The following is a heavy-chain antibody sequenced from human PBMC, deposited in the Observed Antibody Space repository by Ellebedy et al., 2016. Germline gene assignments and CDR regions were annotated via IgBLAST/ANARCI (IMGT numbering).Heavy chain of an antibody. J-gene: IGHJ6*02. D-gene: IGHD3-10*01. CDR1: GYTFTSYS. CDR3: ARYGSGSYNDYYGMDV. V-gene: IGHV1-3*01. Sequence: ASVKVSXKASGYTFTSYSIHWVRQAPGQRLEWMGWIIAGNGNTKYSQKFQVRVTITRDTSASTAYMELSSLRSEDTAVYYCARYGSGSYNDYYGMDVWGQGTTVTVSS. CDR2: IIAGNGNT.